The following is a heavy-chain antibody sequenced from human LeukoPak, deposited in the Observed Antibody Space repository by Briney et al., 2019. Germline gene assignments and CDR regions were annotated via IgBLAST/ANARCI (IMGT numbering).Heavy chain of an antibody. CDR1: GFTVSSNY. J-gene: IGHJ6*02. V-gene: IGHV3-66*01. CDR2: IYSGGST. D-gene: IGHD2/OR15-2a*01. Sequence: GGSLRLSCAASGFTVSSNYMSWVRQAPGKGLEWVSVIYSGGSTYYADSVKGRFTISRDNSKNTLYLQMNSLRAEDTAVYYCARVGYAGNIVYGVDVWGQGTTVTVSS. CDR3: ARVGYAGNIVYGVDV.